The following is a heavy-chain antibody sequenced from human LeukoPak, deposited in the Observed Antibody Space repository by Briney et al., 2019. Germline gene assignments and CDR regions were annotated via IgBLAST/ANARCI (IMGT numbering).Heavy chain of an antibody. V-gene: IGHV4-34*01. CDR2: SNHSGST. Sequence: PSETLSLTCAVYGGSFSGYYWSWIRQPPGKGLEWIGESNHSGSTNYNPSLKSRVTISVDTSKNQFSLKLSSVTAADTAVYYCARETSSGRIIGYWGQGTLVTVSS. CDR1: GGSFSGYY. CDR3: ARETSSGRIIGY. D-gene: IGHD2-21*01. J-gene: IGHJ4*02.